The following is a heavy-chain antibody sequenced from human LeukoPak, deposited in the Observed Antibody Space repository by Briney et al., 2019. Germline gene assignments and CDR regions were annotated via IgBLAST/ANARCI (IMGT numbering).Heavy chain of an antibody. J-gene: IGHJ4*02. CDR2: ISGSGGST. D-gene: IGHD5-18*01. CDR1: GFTFSSYA. Sequence: GESLRLSCAASGFTFSSYAMSWVRQAPGKGLEWVSAISGSGGSTYYADSVKGRFTISRDNSKNTLYLQMNSLRAEDTAVYYCAKDVPGYSYGLLGYYFDYWGQGTLVTVSS. V-gene: IGHV3-23*01. CDR3: AKDVPGYSYGLLGYYFDY.